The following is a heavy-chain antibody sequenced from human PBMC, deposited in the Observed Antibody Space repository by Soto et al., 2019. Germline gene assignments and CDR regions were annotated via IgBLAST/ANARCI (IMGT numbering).Heavy chain of an antibody. CDR1: GGSISSYY. Sequence: SETLSLTCTVSGGSISSYYWSWSRQPPGKGLEWIGYIYYSGSTNYNPSLKSRVTISVDTSKNQFSLKLSSVTAADTAVYYCARCSGWYFDYWGQGTLVT. D-gene: IGHD6-19*01. CDR2: IYYSGST. V-gene: IGHV4-59*01. J-gene: IGHJ4*02. CDR3: ARCSGWYFDY.